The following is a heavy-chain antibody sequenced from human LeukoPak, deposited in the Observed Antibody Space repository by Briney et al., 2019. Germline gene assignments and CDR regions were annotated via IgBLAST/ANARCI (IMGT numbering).Heavy chain of an antibody. V-gene: IGHV3-20*03. J-gene: IGHJ4*02. CDR1: GCTFDNHC. CDR2: INWNGCST. CDR3: ARSTAVPAAINSYYFDY. D-gene: IGHD2-2*01. Sequence: PGGAVTLSXAASGCTFDNHCMSGVRQAPGRGLDGVSCINWNGCSTDYADSVNGRLTISIHNANNSLYVHVNSLRAEDTALYYCARSTAVPAAINSYYFDYWGQGTLVTVSS.